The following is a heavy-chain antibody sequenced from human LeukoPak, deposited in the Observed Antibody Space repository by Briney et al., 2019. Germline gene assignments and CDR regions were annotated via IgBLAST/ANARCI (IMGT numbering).Heavy chain of an antibody. CDR3: ARGSSGTGYYSFDY. CDR2: IYASGST. Sequence: SETLSLTCTVSGASISNSYLSWVRQPAGKGLEWIGRIYASGSTYYNPSLKSRVTMSVDTSKNQFSLKLTSVTAADTAIYYCARGSSGTGYYSFDYWGQGTQVTVTS. CDR1: GASISNSY. V-gene: IGHV4-4*07. J-gene: IGHJ4*02. D-gene: IGHD3-9*01.